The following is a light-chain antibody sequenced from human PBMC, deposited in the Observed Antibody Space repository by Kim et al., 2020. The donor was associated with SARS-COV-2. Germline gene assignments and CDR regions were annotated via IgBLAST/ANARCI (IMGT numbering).Light chain of an antibody. Sequence: AAKRASITCRCRQSVGSCLDWYQQKPGQAPRLLIYDASNRAAGIPARLSGSGSGTDITLTISSLDPEDFAIYYCQQRRSWPPEITFGGGTKVDIK. V-gene: IGKV3-11*01. CDR3: QQRRSWPPEIT. CDR2: DAS. J-gene: IGKJ4*02. CDR1: QSVGSC.